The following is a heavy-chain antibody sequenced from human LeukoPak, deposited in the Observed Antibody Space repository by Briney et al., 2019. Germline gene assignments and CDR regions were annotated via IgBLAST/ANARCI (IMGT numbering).Heavy chain of an antibody. J-gene: IGHJ3*02. CDR3: ARLSGSYYSAFDI. CDR1: GYNFTTYW. V-gene: IGHV5-51*01. D-gene: IGHD1-26*01. CDR2: IYPVDSKT. Sequence: GESLKISCKGSGYNFTTYWIGWVRQMPGKGLEWMGIIYPVDSKTRYSPSFQGQVTISADKSISTAYLQWSSLSDTDTAMYYCARLSGSYYSAFDIWGQGTMLTVSS.